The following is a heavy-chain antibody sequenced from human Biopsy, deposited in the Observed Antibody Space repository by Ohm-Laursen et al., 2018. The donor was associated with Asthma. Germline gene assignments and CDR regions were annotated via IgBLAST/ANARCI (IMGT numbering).Heavy chain of an antibody. J-gene: IGHJ4*02. V-gene: IGHV3-33*08. CDR2: IWYDGSIK. CDR3: ARDVMEWYLPAFDF. CDR1: GFTFRSYA. D-gene: IGHD3-3*01. Sequence: SLRLSCAASGFTFRSYAMHWVRQAPGKGLEWVAVIWYDGSIKYYADSVKGRFSISRDNSKNTLYLQMNSLRVEDTAVYYCARDVMEWYLPAFDFWGQGTLVTVSS.